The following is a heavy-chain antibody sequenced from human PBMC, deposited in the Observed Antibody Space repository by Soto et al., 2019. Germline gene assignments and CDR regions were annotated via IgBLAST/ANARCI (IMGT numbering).Heavy chain of an antibody. CDR1: GFMFSSYA. CDR2: ISGSGVNT. D-gene: IGHD6-13*01. Sequence: PGGSLRLSCAASGFMFSSYAMTWVRQASGKGLEWVSGISGSGVNTYYADSVKGRFTISRDNSKSTLYLQMNSLRAEDTAVYYCAKYLLYANTWYPLYPWGQGTLVPVSS. CDR3: AKYLLYANTWYPLYP. V-gene: IGHV3-23*01. J-gene: IGHJ5*02.